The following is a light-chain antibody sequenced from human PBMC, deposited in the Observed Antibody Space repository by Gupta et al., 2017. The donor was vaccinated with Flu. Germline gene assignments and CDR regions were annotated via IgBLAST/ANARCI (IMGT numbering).Light chain of an antibody. CDR3: VAWDANRSDYV. V-gene: IGLV1-47*01. J-gene: IGLJ1*01. CDR2: KND. Sequence: RVMVSSSGSSSNIGSDCMHWLQQIPGTAPKLLSYKNDQRHSGVPARFSGSKSGTSGYLAISGLRAEDEADYYCVAWDANRSDYVFGTGTKGTVL. CDR1: SSNIGSDC.